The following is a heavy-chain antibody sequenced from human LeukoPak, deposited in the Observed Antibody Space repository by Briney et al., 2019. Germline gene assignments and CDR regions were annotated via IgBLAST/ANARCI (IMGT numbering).Heavy chain of an antibody. CDR3: AKGRHSNYYYYGMDV. CDR1: GFTFSSYA. V-gene: IGHV3-23*01. CDR2: ISGSGGST. Sequence: GGSLRLSCAASGFTFSSYAMSWVRQAPGKGLDWVSAISGSGGSTYYADSVKGRFTISRDNSKNTLYLQTNSLRAEDTAVYYCAKGRHSNYYYYGMDVWGQGTTVTVSS. J-gene: IGHJ6*02.